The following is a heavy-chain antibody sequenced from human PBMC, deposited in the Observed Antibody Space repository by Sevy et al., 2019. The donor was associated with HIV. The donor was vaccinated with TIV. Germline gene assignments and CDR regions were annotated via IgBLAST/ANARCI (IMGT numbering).Heavy chain of an antibody. CDR1: GFTFSDYY. CDR3: ATYYYGSGRTFDY. J-gene: IGHJ4*02. CDR2: IGLSGDTI. D-gene: IGHD3-10*01. V-gene: IGHV3-11*01. Sequence: GWSLRLSCAVSGFTFSDYYMTWIRQAPGKGLEWVSYIGLSGDTIYYADSVKGRFTISRDNAKNSLFLQMNSLRAEDTAVYYCATYYYGSGRTFDYWGQGTLVTVSS.